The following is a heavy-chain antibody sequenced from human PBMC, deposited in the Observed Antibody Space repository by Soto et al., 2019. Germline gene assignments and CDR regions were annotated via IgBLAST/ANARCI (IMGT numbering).Heavy chain of an antibody. CDR2: MYYSGST. D-gene: IGHD5-18*01. V-gene: IGHV4-30-4*01. CDR1: GGSISSGDYY. CDR3: ARASPVVTDV. Sequence: QVQLQESGPGLVKPSQTLSLTCTVSGGSISSGDYYWSWIRQPPGKGLEWIGYMYYSGSTYYNPSLKSRVTISVDTPTNQFSLDLSSVTVADTAVYYGARASPVVTDVWGQGTTVTVSS. J-gene: IGHJ6*02.